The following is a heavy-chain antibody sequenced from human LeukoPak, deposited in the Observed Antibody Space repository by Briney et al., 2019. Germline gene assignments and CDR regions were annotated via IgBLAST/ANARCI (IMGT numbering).Heavy chain of an antibody. D-gene: IGHD1-1*01. CDR1: GGSISSSSYY. V-gene: IGHV4-39*07. CDR3: ATVESGYREPYFDY. CDR2: IYYSGST. J-gene: IGHJ4*02. Sequence: SETLSLTCTVSGGSISSSSYYWGWIRQPPGKGLEWIGSIYYSGSTYYNPSLKSRVTISVDTSKNQFSLKLSSVTAADTAVYYCATVESGYREPYFDYWGQGTLVTVSS.